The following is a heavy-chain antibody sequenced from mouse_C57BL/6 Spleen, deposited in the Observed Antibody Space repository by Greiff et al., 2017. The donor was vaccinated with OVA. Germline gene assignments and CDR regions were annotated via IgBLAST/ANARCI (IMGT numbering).Heavy chain of an antibody. J-gene: IGHJ1*03. D-gene: IGHD2-4*01. CDR3: ARYDYDATDWYFDV. CDR2: IYPRSGNT. CDR1: GYTFTSYG. Sequence: QVQLQQSGAELARPGASVKLSCKASGYTFTSYGISWVKQRTGQGLEWIGEIYPRSGNTYYNEKFKGKATLTADKSSSTAYMELRSLTSEDSAVYFCARYDYDATDWYFDVWGTGTTVTVSS. V-gene: IGHV1-81*01.